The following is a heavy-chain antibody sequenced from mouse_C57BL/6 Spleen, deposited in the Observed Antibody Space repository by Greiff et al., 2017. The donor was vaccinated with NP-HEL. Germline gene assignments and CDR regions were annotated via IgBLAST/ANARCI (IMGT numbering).Heavy chain of an antibody. CDR3: AREYGWNAMDY. V-gene: IGHV1-55*01. Sequence: QVQLQQPGAELVKPGASVKMSCKASGYTFTSYWITWVKQRPGQGLEWIGDIYPGSGSTNYNEKFKSKATLTVDTSSRTAYMQLSSLTSEDSAVYYCAREYGWNAMDYWGQGTSVTVSS. D-gene: IGHD2-10*02. CDR2: IYPGSGST. CDR1: GYTFTSYW. J-gene: IGHJ4*01.